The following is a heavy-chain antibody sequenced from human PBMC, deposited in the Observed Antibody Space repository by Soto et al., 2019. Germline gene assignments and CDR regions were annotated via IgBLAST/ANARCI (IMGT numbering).Heavy chain of an antibody. V-gene: IGHV1-2*02. CDR2: INPNSGGT. CDR1: GYTFTGYY. D-gene: IGHD4-17*01. J-gene: IGHJ6*02. CDR3: ARVPHYGDYLGMDV. Sequence: QVQLVQSGAEVKKPGASVKVSCKASGYTFTGYYMHWVRQAPGQGHEWMGWINPNSGGTNYAQKFQGRVTLTRDTSISTAYMELSRLRSDDTAVYYCARVPHYGDYLGMDVWGQGTTVTVSS.